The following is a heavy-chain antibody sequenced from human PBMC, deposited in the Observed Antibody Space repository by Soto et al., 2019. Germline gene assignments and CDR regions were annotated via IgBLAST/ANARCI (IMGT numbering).Heavy chain of an antibody. CDR3: ARIVVVTAEHWYFDL. V-gene: IGHV2-26*01. CDR1: GFSLSNARMG. Sequence: QVTLKESGPVLVKPTETLTLTCTVSGFSLSNARMGVSWIRQPPGKALEWLAHIFSNDEKSYSTSLKSRLTISTAPSKSQVVLTMTNLDPVDTATYYCARIVVVTAEHWYFDLWGRGTLVTVSS. CDR2: IFSNDEK. D-gene: IGHD2-21*02. J-gene: IGHJ2*01.